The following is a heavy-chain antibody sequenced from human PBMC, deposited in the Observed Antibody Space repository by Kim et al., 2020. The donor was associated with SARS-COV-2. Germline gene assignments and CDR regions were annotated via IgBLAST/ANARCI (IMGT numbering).Heavy chain of an antibody. CDR2: IYYSGST. CDR3: ARWHGSPSSNFDN. J-gene: IGHJ4*02. D-gene: IGHD6-6*01. CDR1: GGSISSSSYY. V-gene: IGHV4-39*01. Sequence: SETLSLTCTVSGGSISSSSYYWGWIRQPPGKGLEWIGSIYYSGSTYYNPSLKSRVTISLDTSKNQFSLHLTSVSAADTAVYYCARWHGSPSSNFDNWGQGTLVTVSS.